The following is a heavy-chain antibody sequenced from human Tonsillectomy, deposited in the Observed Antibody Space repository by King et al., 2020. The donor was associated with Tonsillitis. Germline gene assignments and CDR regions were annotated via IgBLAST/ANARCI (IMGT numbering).Heavy chain of an antibody. CDR1: GGSLSSGTYY. CDR3: VRQYSSSRYWNWYLDL. Sequence: QLQESGPGLVKPAQTLSVTCTVSGGSLSSGTYYWTWIRQSAGKGLEWIGRIYASGGTDYNPSLKSRVTMSIDTSTNQFSLERKSVTAADTAVYFCVRQYSSSRYWNWYLDLWGRGTLVTVSS. D-gene: IGHD6-13*01. CDR2: IYASGGT. V-gene: IGHV4-61*02. J-gene: IGHJ2*01.